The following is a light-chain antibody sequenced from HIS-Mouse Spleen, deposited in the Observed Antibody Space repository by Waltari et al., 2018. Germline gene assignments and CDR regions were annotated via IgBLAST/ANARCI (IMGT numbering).Light chain of an antibody. CDR1: QRVSSY. Sequence: IVLTQSPATLSLSPGERATLSCRASQRVSSYLAWYQQKPGQAPRLLIYDASNRATGIPARFSGSGSGTDFTLNISSLEPEDFAVYYCQQRAFGQGTKVEIK. CDR3: QQRA. J-gene: IGKJ1*01. V-gene: IGKV3-11*01. CDR2: DAS.